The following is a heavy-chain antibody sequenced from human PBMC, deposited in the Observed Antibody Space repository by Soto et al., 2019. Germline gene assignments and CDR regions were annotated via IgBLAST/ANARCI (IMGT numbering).Heavy chain of an antibody. J-gene: IGHJ3*02. D-gene: IGHD2-15*01. CDR1: GFTFSSYG. CDR3: ARDHRVVAAPGYAFDI. CDR2: IWYDGSNK. V-gene: IGHV3-33*01. Sequence: QVQLVESGGGVVQPGRSLRLSCAASGFTFSSYGMHWVRQAPGKGLEWVAVIWYDGSNKYYADSVKGRFTISRDNSKNTLYLQMNSLTAEDTAVYYCARDHRVVAAPGYAFDIWGQGTMVTVSS.